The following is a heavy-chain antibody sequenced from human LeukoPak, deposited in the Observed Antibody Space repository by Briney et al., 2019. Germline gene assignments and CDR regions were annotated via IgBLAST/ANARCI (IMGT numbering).Heavy chain of an antibody. D-gene: IGHD6-19*01. V-gene: IGHV4-39*07. J-gene: IGHJ3*02. Sequence: SETLSLTCTVSGGSISSSYYYWGWIRQPPGKGLEWIGSIYSSGSTYYNPSLKSRVTISVDTSKNQFSLKLSSLTTADTAVYYCARPYSSGWYGAFDIWGQGTMVTVSS. CDR3: ARPYSSGWYGAFDI. CDR1: GGSISSSYYY. CDR2: IYSSGST.